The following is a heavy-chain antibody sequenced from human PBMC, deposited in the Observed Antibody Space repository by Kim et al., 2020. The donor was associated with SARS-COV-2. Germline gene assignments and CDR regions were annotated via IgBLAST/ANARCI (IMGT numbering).Heavy chain of an antibody. CDR1: GFTFNTYG. D-gene: IGHD1-26*01. V-gene: IGHV3-30*18. CDR3: AKSFSGSYFGYDY. CDR2: ISYDGSNK. Sequence: GGSLRLSCAASGFTFNTYGMPWVRQAPGKGLEWVAFISYDGSNKYYADSVKGRFTISRDNSKNTLYLQMNSLRIEDTAVYYCAKSFSGSYFGYDYWGQGTLVTVSS. J-gene: IGHJ4*02.